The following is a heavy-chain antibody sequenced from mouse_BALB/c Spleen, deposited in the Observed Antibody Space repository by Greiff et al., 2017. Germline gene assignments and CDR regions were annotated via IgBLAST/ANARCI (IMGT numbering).Heavy chain of an antibody. CDR2: ISYSGST. CDR1: GYSITSDYA. J-gene: IGHJ4*01. Sequence: VQLKESGPGLVKPSQSLSLTCTVTGYSITSDYAWNWIRQFPGNKLEWMGYISYSGSTSYNPSLKSRISITRDTSKNQFFLQLNSVTTEDTATYYCAREEVRRGYAMDYWGQGTSVTVSS. D-gene: IGHD2-14*01. CDR3: AREEVRRGYAMDY. V-gene: IGHV3-2*02.